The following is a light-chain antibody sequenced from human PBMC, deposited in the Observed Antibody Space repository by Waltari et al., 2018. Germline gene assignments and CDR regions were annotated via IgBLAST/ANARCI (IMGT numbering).Light chain of an antibody. V-gene: IGLV1-44*01. CDR2: SNN. CDR1: SSNIGSTP. J-gene: IGLJ1*01. CDR3: AAWDDSLHGYV. Sequence: QSVLTQPPSASGTPGQRVTISCSGSSSNIGSTPVNWYQHLPGTAPKLLIYSNNQRPSGVPDRFSASKSGTSASLAISGLQSEDEADYYCAAWDDSLHGYVFGTGTKVTVL.